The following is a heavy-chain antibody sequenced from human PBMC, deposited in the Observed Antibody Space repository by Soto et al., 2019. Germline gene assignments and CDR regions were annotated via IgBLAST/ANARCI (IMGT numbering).Heavy chain of an antibody. V-gene: IGHV5-10-1*01. J-gene: IGHJ6*02. Sequence: PGESLKISCKGSGYSFTSYWISWVRQMPGKGLEWMGRIDPSDSYTNYSPSFQGHVTISADKSISTAYLQWSSLKASDTAMYYCARHHYYGSGSYSTECGMDVCCQATTVTVSS. D-gene: IGHD3-10*01. CDR2: IDPSDSYT. CDR1: GYSFTSYW. CDR3: ARHHYYGSGSYSTECGMDV.